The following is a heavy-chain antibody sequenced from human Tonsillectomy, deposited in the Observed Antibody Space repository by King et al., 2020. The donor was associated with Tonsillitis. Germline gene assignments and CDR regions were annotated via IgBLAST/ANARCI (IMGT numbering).Heavy chain of an antibody. CDR1: GFTFSTYV. V-gene: IGHV3-21*01. Sequence: VQLVESGGVVVKPGGSVRLSCVGSGFTFSTYVMNWVRQAPGKGLELVSSISHSTAYIYSADSLTVSLTISCNNARKSLYLQINSLRDDETAVYYCVRDGGDYYDTSAYYSNFDYWGQGTPVTVSS. D-gene: IGHD3-22*01. CDR3: VRDGGDYYDTSAYYSNFDY. CDR2: ISHSTAYI. J-gene: IGHJ4*02.